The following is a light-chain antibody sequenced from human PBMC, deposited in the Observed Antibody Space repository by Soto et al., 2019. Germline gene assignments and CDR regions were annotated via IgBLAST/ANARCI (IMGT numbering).Light chain of an antibody. J-gene: IGKJ2*01. Sequence: DIQMTQSPSSLSASVGDRVTITCRASQSISSYLNWYQQKPGKAPKLLIYTASSLQSGVPSRFSGSGSGTDFTLTISSLQPEDFATYYCQQSYSLPMYTFGQGTKPEIK. CDR1: QSISSY. CDR2: TAS. V-gene: IGKV1-39*01. CDR3: QQSYSLPMYT.